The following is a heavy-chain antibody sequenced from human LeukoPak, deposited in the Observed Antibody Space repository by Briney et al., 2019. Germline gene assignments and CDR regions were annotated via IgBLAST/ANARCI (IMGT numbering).Heavy chain of an antibody. Sequence: SETLSLTCTVSGGSISSSGYYWGWIRQPPGKGLEWIGSMYYSGSTYYNSSLKSRVTISVDTSKNQFSLKLRSVTAADTAVYYCAAIFPEDILTGPIGGDYWGQGTLVTVSS. CDR3: AAIFPEDILTGPIGGDY. CDR2: MYYSGST. D-gene: IGHD3-9*01. V-gene: IGHV4-39*07. CDR1: GGSISSSGYY. J-gene: IGHJ4*02.